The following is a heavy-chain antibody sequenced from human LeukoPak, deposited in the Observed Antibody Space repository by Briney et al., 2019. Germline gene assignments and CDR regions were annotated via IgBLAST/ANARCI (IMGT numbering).Heavy chain of an antibody. CDR1: GGTFSSYA. Sequence: VASVKVSCKASGGTFSSYAISWVRQAPGQGLEWMGRIIPILGIANYAQKFQGRVTITADKSTSTAYMELSSLRSEDTAVYYCARGTATIEVFDYWGQGTLVTVSS. D-gene: IGHD5-24*01. V-gene: IGHV1-69*04. CDR3: ARGTATIEVFDY. J-gene: IGHJ4*02. CDR2: IIPILGIA.